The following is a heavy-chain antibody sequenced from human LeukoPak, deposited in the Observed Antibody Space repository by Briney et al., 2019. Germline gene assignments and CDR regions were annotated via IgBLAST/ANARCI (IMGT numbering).Heavy chain of an antibody. Sequence: EASVKVSCKASGYTFTSYYVHWVRQAPGQGLEWMGIINPSGGSTSYAQKFQGRVTMTRDTSTSTVYMELSSLRSEDTAVYYCAKGVLMQSVVVPAAISDWFDPWGQGTLVTVSS. CDR1: GYTFTSYY. CDR3: AKGVLMQSVVVPAAISDWFDP. CDR2: INPSGGST. V-gene: IGHV1-46*01. J-gene: IGHJ5*02. D-gene: IGHD2-2*02.